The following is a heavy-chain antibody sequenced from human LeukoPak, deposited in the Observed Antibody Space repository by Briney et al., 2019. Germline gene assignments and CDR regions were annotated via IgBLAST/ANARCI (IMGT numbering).Heavy chain of an antibody. CDR1: GFIVSHKY. CDR3: ARGQIDLLRNYFDS. V-gene: IGHV3-66*01. D-gene: IGHD3-22*01. J-gene: IGHJ4*02. CDR2: IYAGGNS. Sequence: PGGSLRLSCAASGFIVSHKYMAWVRQAPGKGLEWLSIIYAGGNSVSADSVKGRFIISRDNSRNTVHLQMNSLRDDDTAVYYCARGQIDLLRNYFDSWGPGALVAVSS.